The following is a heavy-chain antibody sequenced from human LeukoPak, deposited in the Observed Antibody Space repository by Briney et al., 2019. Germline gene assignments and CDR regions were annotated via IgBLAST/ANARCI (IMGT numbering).Heavy chain of an antibody. CDR3: AKDRFGELSFDY. D-gene: IGHD3-10*01. CDR1: GFTFSSYG. J-gene: IGHJ4*02. V-gene: IGHV3-30*18. CDR2: ISYDGSNK. Sequence: QTGGSLRLSCAASGFTFSSYGMHWVRQAPGKGLEWVAVISYDGSNKYYPDSVQGRFNISRDKSKKTLYLQMNSLRGEDTAVYYCAKDRFGELSFDYWGQGTLVTVSS.